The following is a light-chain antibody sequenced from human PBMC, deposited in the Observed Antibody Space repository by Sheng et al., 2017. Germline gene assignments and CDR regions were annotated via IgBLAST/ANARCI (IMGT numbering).Light chain of an antibody. CDR3: EQFST. CDR2: DVS. V-gene: IGKV1-13*02. Sequence: ASQLTQSPSSLSASIGDRVTITCRASQGIRSTLAWYQQKAGKAPQVLIHDVSRLKSGVPSRFSGSGSGTEFTLTISSLQPEDFATYYCEQFSTFGLRDTDWRLN. CDR1: QGIRST. J-gene: IGKJ5*01.